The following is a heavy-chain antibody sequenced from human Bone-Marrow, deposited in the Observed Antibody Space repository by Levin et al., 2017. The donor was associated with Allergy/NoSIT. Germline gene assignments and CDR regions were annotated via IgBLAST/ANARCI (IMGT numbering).Heavy chain of an antibody. CDR2: ISTSGSTI. CDR1: GFTFSSYD. Sequence: GGSLRLSCAASGFTFSSYDMNWVRQAPGKGLEWVSYISTSGSTIYYADSVKGRFTISRENAKNSLYLQMNSLRAEDTAVYYCARDQLSGATVTTRRYYGMDVWGQGTTVTVSS. CDR3: ARDQLSGATVTTRRYYGMDV. V-gene: IGHV3-48*03. D-gene: IGHD4-11*01. J-gene: IGHJ6*02.